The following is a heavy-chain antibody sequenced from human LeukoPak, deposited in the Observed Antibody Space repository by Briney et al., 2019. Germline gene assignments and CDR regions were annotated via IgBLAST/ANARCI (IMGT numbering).Heavy chain of an antibody. Sequence: PSETLSLTRTVSGGSISTYYWSWIRQPPGKGLEWIGYIYYSGSTNYNPSLKSRVSISADTSKNQFSLKLSSVTAADTAVYYCARVTAVAGFTNFDYWGQGTLVTVSS. D-gene: IGHD6-19*01. V-gene: IGHV4-59*01. CDR3: ARVTAVAGFTNFDY. CDR1: GGSISTYY. CDR2: IYYSGST. J-gene: IGHJ4*02.